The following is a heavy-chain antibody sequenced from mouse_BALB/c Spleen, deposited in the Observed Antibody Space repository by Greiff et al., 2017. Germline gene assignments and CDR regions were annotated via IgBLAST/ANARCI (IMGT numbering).Heavy chain of an antibody. CDR1: GISITTGNYR. D-gene: IGHD2-4*01. V-gene: IGHV3-5*02. Sequence: EVQRVESGPGLVKPSQTVSLTCTVTGISITTGNYRWSWIRQFPGNKLEWIGYIYYSGTITYNPSLTSRTTITRDTSKNQFFLEMNSLTAEDTATYYCARGALYDYDLFAYWGQGTLVTVSA. CDR3: ARGALYDYDLFAY. J-gene: IGHJ3*01. CDR2: IYYSGTI.